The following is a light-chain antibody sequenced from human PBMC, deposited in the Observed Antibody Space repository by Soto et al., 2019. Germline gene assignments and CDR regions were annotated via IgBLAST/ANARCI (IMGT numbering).Light chain of an antibody. CDR1: SSNVGSYNY. Sequence: QSALTQPRSVSGSPGQSVTISCTGTSSNVGSYNYISWYQQHPGKAPKVMIYDVTNRPAGVPDRFSGSKSGNSASLTISGLQAEDEADYYCCSYEGNYIYVFGPGTKLTVL. CDR2: DVT. V-gene: IGLV2-11*01. J-gene: IGLJ1*01. CDR3: CSYEGNYIYV.